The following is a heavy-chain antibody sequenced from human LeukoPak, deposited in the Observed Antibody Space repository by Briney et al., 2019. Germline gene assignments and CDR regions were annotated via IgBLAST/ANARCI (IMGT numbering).Heavy chain of an antibody. J-gene: IGHJ6*03. CDR1: GASLSGYQ. Sequence: PSETLSLTCAVYGASLSGYQWSWIRQPPGKGLEWSGEISQSGNTNYNPSLKSRVAISMGTSKNQFSMKLSSVTAADTAVYYCARVRASRLKYLYYYFMDVWGNGTTVTVSS. V-gene: IGHV4-34*01. CDR3: ARVRASRLKYLYYYFMDV. D-gene: IGHD2/OR15-2a*01. CDR2: ISQSGNT.